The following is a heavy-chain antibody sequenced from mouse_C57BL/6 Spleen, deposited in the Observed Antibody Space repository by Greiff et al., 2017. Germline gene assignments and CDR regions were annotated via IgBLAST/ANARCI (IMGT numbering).Heavy chain of an antibody. CDR2: IDPETGGT. J-gene: IGHJ2*01. D-gene: IGHD1-1*01. V-gene: IGHV1-15*01. CDR3: TRFYGQDY. CDR1: GYTFTDYE. Sequence: QVQLKESGAELVRPGASVTLSCKASGYTFTDYEMHWVKQTPVHGLEWLGAIDPETGGTAYNQKFQGKAILTADKSASTAYMELRSLTSEDSAVYYCTRFYGQDYWGQGTTLTVSS.